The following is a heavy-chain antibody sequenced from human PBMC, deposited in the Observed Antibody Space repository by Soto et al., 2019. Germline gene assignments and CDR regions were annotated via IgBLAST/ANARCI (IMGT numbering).Heavy chain of an antibody. CDR2: IKKDGSAK. Sequence: PGGSLRLACAASGFTLSVYWVSWVRQAPGKGLEWVANIKKDGSAKYYMDSVKGRFTISRDNAKNSLYLQMNSLTAEDTAVYYCARGPHYGSSTDFFDFWGQGTLVTVSS. J-gene: IGHJ4*02. D-gene: IGHD3-16*01. CDR3: ARGPHYGSSTDFFDF. V-gene: IGHV3-7*01. CDR1: GFTLSVYW.